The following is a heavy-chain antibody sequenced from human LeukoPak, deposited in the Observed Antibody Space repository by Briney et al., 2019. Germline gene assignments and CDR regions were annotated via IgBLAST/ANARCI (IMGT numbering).Heavy chain of an antibody. Sequence: GGSLRLSCAASGFPFTSYWMSWVRQAPGKGLEWVANIKQDGSEKYYVDSVKGRFTIPRDNAKNSLYLQMNSLRAEDTAVYYCARDTDYYGSGSYPYYFDYWGQGTLVTVSS. D-gene: IGHD3-10*01. CDR3: ARDTDYYGSGSYPYYFDY. CDR1: GFPFTSYW. V-gene: IGHV3-7*01. J-gene: IGHJ4*02. CDR2: IKQDGSEK.